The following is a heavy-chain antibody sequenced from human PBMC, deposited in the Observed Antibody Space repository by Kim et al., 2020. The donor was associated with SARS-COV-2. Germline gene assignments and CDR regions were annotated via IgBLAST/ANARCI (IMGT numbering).Heavy chain of an antibody. CDR2: IWYDGSNK. CDR1: GFTFSSYG. D-gene: IGHD6-6*01. CDR3: ERDLVEYSSSYGMDV. V-gene: IGHV3-33*01. J-gene: IGHJ6*02. Sequence: GGSLRLSCAASGFTFSSYGMHWVRQAPGKGLEWVAVIWYDGSNKYYADSVKGRFTISRDNSKNTLYLQMNSLRAEDTAVYYCERDLVEYSSSYGMDVWGQGTTVTVSS.